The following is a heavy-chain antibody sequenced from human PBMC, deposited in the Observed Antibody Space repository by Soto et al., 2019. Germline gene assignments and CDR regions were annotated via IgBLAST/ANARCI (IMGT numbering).Heavy chain of an antibody. J-gene: IGHJ4*02. D-gene: IGHD2-15*01. CDR2: INPNSGGT. CDR1: GYTFTGNY. CDR3: ARVRKYCSGGSCYLGSYGPKPFDY. V-gene: IGHV1-2*02. Sequence: ASVKVSCKASGYTFTGNYMHWVRQAPGQGLEWMGWINPNSGGTNYAQKFQGRVTMTRDTSISTAYMELSRLRSDDTAVYYCARVRKYCSGGSCYLGSYGPKPFDYWGQGTLVTVSS.